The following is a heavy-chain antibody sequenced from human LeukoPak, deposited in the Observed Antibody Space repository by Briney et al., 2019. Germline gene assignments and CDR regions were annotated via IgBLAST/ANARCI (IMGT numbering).Heavy chain of an antibody. Sequence: SVKVSCKASGGTFSSYAISWVRQAPGQGLEWMGGIIPIFGTANYAQKFQGRVTITADESTSTAYMELSSLRSEDTAVYYCARSLRGKTFHAFDVWGQGTMVTVSS. D-gene: IGHD3-10*01. V-gene: IGHV1-69*13. J-gene: IGHJ3*01. CDR1: GGTFSSYA. CDR2: IIPIFGTA. CDR3: ARSLRGKTFHAFDV.